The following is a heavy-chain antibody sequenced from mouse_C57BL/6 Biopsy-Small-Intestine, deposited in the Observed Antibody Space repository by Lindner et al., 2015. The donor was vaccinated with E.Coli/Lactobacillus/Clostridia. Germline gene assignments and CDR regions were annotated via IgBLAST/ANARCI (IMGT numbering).Heavy chain of an antibody. D-gene: IGHD1-1*01. J-gene: IGHJ2*01. Sequence: VQLQESGGGLVKPGGSLKLSCAAPGFTFSDYGMHWVRQAPEKGLEWVAYISSGSSTIYYADTVKGRFTISRDNAKNTLFLQMTSLRSEDTAMYYCARNYGYYFDYWGQGTTLTVSS. V-gene: IGHV5-17*01. CDR1: GFTFSDYG. CDR2: ISSGSSTI. CDR3: ARNYGYYFDY.